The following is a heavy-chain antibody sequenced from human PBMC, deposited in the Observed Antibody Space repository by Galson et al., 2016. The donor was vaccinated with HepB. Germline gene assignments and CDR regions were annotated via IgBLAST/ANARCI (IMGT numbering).Heavy chain of an antibody. D-gene: IGHD4-17*01. CDR2: INHSGST. CDR3: ARGDNPDYGDYASAYYYMDV. CDR1: GGSFSGYY. V-gene: IGHV4-34*01. Sequence: ETLSLTCAVYGGSFSGYYWSWIRQPPGKGLERIGEINHSGSTNYNPSLKSRVTISVDTSKNQFSLKLSSVTAADTAVYYCARGDNPDYGDYASAYYYMDVWGKGTTVTVSS. J-gene: IGHJ6*03.